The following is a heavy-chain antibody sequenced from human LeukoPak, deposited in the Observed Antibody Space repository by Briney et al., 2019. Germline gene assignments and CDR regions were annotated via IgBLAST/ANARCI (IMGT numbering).Heavy chain of an antibody. CDR2: FDPEDGET. Sequence: GASVKVSCKVSGYTLTELSKHWVRQAPGKGLEWMGGFDPEDGETSYAQKFQGRVTMTRDTSTSTVYMELSSLRSEDTAVYYCARDRDYSGPDYWGQGTLVTVSS. V-gene: IGHV1-24*01. D-gene: IGHD5-12*01. J-gene: IGHJ4*02. CDR1: GYTLTELS. CDR3: ARDRDYSGPDY.